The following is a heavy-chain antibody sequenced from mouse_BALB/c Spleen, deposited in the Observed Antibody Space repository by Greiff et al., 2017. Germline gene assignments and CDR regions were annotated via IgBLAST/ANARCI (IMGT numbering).Heavy chain of an antibody. CDR2: IWAGGST. CDR1: GFSLTSYG. J-gene: IGHJ4*01. CDR3: ARAYYGNSYAMDY. Sequence: QVQLKQSGPGLVAPSQSLSITCTVSGFSLTSYGVHWVRQPPGKGLEWLGVIWAGGSTNYNSALMSRLSISKDNSKSQVFLKMNSLQTDDTAMYYCARAYYGNSYAMDYWGQGTSVTVSS. D-gene: IGHD2-10*01. V-gene: IGHV2-9*02.